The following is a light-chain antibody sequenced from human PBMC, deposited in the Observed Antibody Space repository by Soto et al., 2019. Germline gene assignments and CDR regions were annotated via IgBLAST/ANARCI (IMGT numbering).Light chain of an antibody. V-gene: IGLV7-46*01. CDR3: SLSDSGIRV. CDR1: TGAVATGHY. J-gene: IGLJ3*02. Sequence: QTVVTQEPSLTVSPGGTVTLTCASSTGAVATGHYPYWFRQKPGQAPRTLIYDTNNRHSWTPARFSGSLLGGKPALTPSGAQPEDEAEYYCSLSDSGIRVFGGGTKLTVL. CDR2: DTN.